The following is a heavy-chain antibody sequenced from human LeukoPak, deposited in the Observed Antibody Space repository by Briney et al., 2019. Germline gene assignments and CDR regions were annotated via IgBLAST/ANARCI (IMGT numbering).Heavy chain of an antibody. CDR3: ARTSGYDPTNFDY. CDR2: IRYDGSNK. D-gene: IGHD5-12*01. V-gene: IGHV3-30*02. J-gene: IGHJ4*02. CDR1: GFTFSSYG. Sequence: LTGGSLRLSCAASGFTFSSYGMHWVRQAPGKGLEWVAFIRYDGSNKYYADSVKGRFTISRDNSKNTLYLQMNSLRAEDTAVYYCARTSGYDPTNFDYWGQGTLVTVSS.